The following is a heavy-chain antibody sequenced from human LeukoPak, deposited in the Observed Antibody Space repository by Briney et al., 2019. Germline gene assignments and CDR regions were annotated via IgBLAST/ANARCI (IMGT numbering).Heavy chain of an antibody. CDR3: AREATYDGSAWRHFDY. D-gene: IGHD6-19*01. V-gene: IGHV1-2*02. J-gene: IGHJ4*02. Sequence: ASVKVSCKASGYTFTDYYIHWVRQAPGQGPEWMGWINPNSGGTNYAQKFQGRVTMTRDTSITTAYMELSSLRSDDTAVFYCAREATYDGSAWRHFDYWGQGTLVTVSS. CDR1: GYTFTDYY. CDR2: INPNSGGT.